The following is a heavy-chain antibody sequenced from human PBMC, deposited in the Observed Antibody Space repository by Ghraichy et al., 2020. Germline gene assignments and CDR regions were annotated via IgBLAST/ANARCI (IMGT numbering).Heavy chain of an antibody. Sequence: GGSLRLSCAASGFTVSSNYMSWVRQAPGKGLEWVSVIYSGGSTYYADSVKGRFTISRDNSKNTLYLQMNSLRAEDTAVYYCARDPYQGSSWYLGELLRDPYFAYWGYGTLVTLSS. V-gene: IGHV3-66*01. CDR3: ARDPYQGSSWYLGELLRDPYFAY. CDR2: IYSGGST. D-gene: IGHD6-13*01. CDR1: GFTVSSNY. J-gene: IGHJ4*01.